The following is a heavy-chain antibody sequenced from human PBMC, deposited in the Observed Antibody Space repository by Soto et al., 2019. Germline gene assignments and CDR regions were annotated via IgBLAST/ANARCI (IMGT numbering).Heavy chain of an antibody. V-gene: IGHV1-46*01. Sequence: ASVKVSCKASGNTFTSYYMHWVRQAPGQGLEWMGIINPSNGNTRYAQKFQGRVTMTRDTSASTVYLELSSLRSEDTAVYYCARSIAAARSTPKFDWWGQGTPVTVSS. D-gene: IGHD6-13*01. CDR3: ARSIAAARSTPKFDW. CDR1: GNTFTSYY. CDR2: INPSNGNT. J-gene: IGHJ4*02.